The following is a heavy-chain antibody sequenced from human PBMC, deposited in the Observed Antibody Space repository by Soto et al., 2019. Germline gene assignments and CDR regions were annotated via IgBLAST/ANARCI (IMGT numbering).Heavy chain of an antibody. CDR2: INPSGGST. CDR3: AREAYYYGSGTKLSERGNWFDP. J-gene: IGHJ5*02. V-gene: IGHV1-46*01. D-gene: IGHD3-10*01. CDR1: GYTFTSYY. Sequence: ASVKVSCKASGYTFTSYYMHWVRQAPGQGLEWMGIINPSGGSTSYAQKFQGRVTMTRDTSTSTVYMELSSLRSEDTAVYYCAREAYYYGSGTKLSERGNWFDPWGQGTLVTVSS.